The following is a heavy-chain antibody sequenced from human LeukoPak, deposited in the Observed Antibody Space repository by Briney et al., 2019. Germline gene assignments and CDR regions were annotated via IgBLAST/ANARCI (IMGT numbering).Heavy chain of an antibody. Sequence: GGSLRLSCAASGFTFSSYAMSWVRQAPGKGLEWVSAISGSGGSTYYADSVKGRFTISRDNSKNTLYLQMNSLRAEDTAVYYCAKGGTSYDYVWGSYRSGGFDYWGQGTLVTVSS. CDR1: GFTFSSYA. CDR3: AKGGTSYDYVWGSYRSGGFDY. D-gene: IGHD3-16*02. V-gene: IGHV3-23*01. J-gene: IGHJ4*02. CDR2: ISGSGGST.